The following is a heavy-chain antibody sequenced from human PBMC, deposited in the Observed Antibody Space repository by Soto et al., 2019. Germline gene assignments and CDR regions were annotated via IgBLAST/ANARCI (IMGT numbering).Heavy chain of an antibody. D-gene: IGHD4-17*01. CDR3: TTDDGYGDYGGYYYYGMDV. CDR1: GFTFSNAW. V-gene: IGHV3-15*01. CDR2: IKSKTDGGTT. Sequence: EVQLVESGGGLVKPGGSLRLSCAASGFTFSNAWMSWVRQAPGKGLEWVGRIKSKTDGGTTDYAAPVKGRFTISRDDSKNTLYLQMNSLKTEDTAVYYCTTDDGYGDYGGYYYYGMDVWGQGTTVTVSS. J-gene: IGHJ6*02.